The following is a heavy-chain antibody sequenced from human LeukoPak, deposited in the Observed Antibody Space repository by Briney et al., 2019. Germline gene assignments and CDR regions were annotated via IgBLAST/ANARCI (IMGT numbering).Heavy chain of an antibody. V-gene: IGHV1-2*02. CDR2: INPNSGGT. J-gene: IGHJ4*02. Sequence: ASVKVSCKASGYTFTGYYMLWVRQAPGQGLEWMGWINPNSGGTHYAQKFQGRVTMTRDTSISTAYMELSRLRSDDTAVYYCARDHSGSYLDWGQGTLVTVSS. CDR3: ARDHSGSYLD. CDR1: GYTFTGYY. D-gene: IGHD1-26*01.